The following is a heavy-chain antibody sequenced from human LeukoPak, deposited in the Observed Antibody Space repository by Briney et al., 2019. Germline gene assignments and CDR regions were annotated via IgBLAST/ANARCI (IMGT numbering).Heavy chain of an antibody. CDR2: IYTSGST. CDR3: ARAEDQLLYGGWFDP. V-gene: IGHV4-4*07. Sequence: SETLSLTCTVSGGSISSYYWSWIRQPAGKGLEWIGRIYTSGSTNYNPSLKSRVTMSVDTSKNQFSLKLSSVTAADTAVYYRARAEDQLLYGGWFDPWGQGTLVTVSS. CDR1: GGSISSYY. J-gene: IGHJ5*02. D-gene: IGHD2-2*02.